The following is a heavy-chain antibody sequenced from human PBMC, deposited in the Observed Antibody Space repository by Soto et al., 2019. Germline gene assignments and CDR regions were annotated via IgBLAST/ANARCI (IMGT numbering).Heavy chain of an antibody. CDR1: GDSISRGYX. V-gene: IGHV4-38-2*01. D-gene: IGHD3-10*01. CDR2: IYHSGTT. Sequence: SETLSLTCAVSGDSISRGYXXAWIRQPPGKVLEYIGSIYHSGTTYYNPSLMSRVTISVDTSKNQFSLNLRSVTAADTAIYFCARRERYYGSPGWFDPWGQGTLVTVSS. J-gene: IGHJ5*02. CDR3: ARRERYYGSPGWFDP.